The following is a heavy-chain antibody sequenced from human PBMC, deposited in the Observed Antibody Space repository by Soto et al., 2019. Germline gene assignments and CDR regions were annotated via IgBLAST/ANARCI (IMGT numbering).Heavy chain of an antibody. CDR1: GFTFSSYA. D-gene: IGHD6-19*01. CDR3: AKPGSSGWYIINWFDP. V-gene: IGHV3-23*01. J-gene: IGHJ5*02. Sequence: GGSLRLSCAASGFTFSSYAMSWVRQAPGKGLEWVSAISGSGGSTYYADSVKGRFTISRDNSKNTLYLQMNSLRAEDTAVYYCAKPGSSGWYIINWFDPWGQGTLVTVSS. CDR2: ISGSGGST.